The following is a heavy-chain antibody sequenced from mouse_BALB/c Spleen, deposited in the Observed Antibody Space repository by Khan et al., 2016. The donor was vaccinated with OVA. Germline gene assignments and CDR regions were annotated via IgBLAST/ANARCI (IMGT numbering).Heavy chain of an antibody. J-gene: IGHJ3*01. CDR2: ISTGGHYT. CDR3: ARLAYYYDSEGFAY. Sequence: VQLKQSGGDLVKPGGSLKLSCAASGFTFSTYGMSWVRKTPDKRLEWVATISTGGHYTYYPASVKGRFPISRDNAKNTLYLQMTSLKSEDTAMFYCARLAYYYDSEGFAYWGQGTLVTVSA. V-gene: IGHV5-6*01. D-gene: IGHD1-1*01. CDR1: GFTFSTYG.